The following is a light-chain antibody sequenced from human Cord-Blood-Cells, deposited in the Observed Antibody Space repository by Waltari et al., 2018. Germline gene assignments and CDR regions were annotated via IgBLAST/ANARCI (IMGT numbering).Light chain of an antibody. CDR3: QQYYSTPPT. CDR1: QSVLYSSNNKNY. V-gene: IGKV4-1*01. CDR2: WAS. Sequence: IVMTQSPDSLAVSLGERAHIHCKSRQSVLYSSNNKNYLAWYQQKPGQPPKLLIYWASTRESGVPDRFSGSGSGTDFTLTISSLQAEDVAVYYCQQYYSTPPTFGQGTKVEIK. J-gene: IGKJ1*01.